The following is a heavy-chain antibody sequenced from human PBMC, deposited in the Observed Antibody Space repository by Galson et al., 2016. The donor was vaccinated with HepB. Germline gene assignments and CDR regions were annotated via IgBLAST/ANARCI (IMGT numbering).Heavy chain of an antibody. CDR2: VNPVNGDT. CDR3: ARQPTSTSVNYYQLDY. V-gene: IGHV1-3*01. Sequence: SVKVSCKASGYTFTSYAIHWVRQAPGQRLEWMGWVNPVNGDTNYSPKFQGRLTMTSDTSANKAYLDLSSLGSEDTSTYYCARQPTSTSVNYYQLDYWGQGTLVSVSS. J-gene: IGHJ4*02. D-gene: IGHD3-10*01. CDR1: GYTFTSYA.